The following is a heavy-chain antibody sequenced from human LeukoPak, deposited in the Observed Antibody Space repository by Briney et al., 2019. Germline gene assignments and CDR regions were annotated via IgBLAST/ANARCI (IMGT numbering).Heavy chain of an antibody. CDR1: GGSISSSSYY. CDR2: IYYSGST. CDR3: ARHGGYSYGRWGYFDY. Sequence: SETLSLTCTVSGGSISSSSYYWGWIRQPPGKGLEWIGSIYYSGSTYYNPSLKSRVTISVDTSKNQFSLKLSSVTAADTAVYYCARHGGYSYGRWGYFDYWGQGTLVTVSS. J-gene: IGHJ4*02. D-gene: IGHD5-18*01. V-gene: IGHV4-39*01.